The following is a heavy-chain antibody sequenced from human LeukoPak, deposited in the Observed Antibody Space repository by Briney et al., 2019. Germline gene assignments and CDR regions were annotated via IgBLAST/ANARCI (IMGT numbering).Heavy chain of an antibody. J-gene: IGHJ6*02. CDR3: ARCERSTAAAGDNYYYYYGMDV. CDR2: IYYSGST. V-gene: IGHV4-59*01. D-gene: IGHD6-13*01. Sequence: SETLSLTCTVSGGSISSYYWSWIRQPPGKGLEWIGYIYYSGSTNYNPSLKSRVTISVDTPKNQFSLKLSSVTAADTAVYYCARCERSTAAAGDNYYYYYGMDVWGQGTTVTVSS. CDR1: GGSISSYY.